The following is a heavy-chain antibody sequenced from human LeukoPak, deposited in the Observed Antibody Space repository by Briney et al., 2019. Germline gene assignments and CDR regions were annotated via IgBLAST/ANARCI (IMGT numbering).Heavy chain of an antibody. CDR2: INHSGST. V-gene: IGHV4-34*01. J-gene: IGHJ6*02. D-gene: IGHD6-6*01. Sequence: LETLSLTCAVYGGSFSGYYWSWIRQPPGKGLEWIGEINHSGSTNYNPSLKSRVTISVDTSKNQFSLKLSSVTAADTAVYYCARTQQLAYYYGMDVWGQGTTVTVSS. CDR1: GGSFSGYY. CDR3: ARTQQLAYYYGMDV.